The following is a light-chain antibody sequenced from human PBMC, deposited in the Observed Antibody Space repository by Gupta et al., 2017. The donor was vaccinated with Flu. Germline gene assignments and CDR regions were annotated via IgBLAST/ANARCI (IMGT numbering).Light chain of an antibody. CDR2: EVG. CDR3: SSYTSSSTRV. CDR1: SSDVGGYNY. J-gene: IGLJ3*02. V-gene: IGLV2-14*01. Sequence: QSALTQPASVSGCPGQSITISCTGTSSDVGGYNYVSWYQQHPGKAPKLMIYEVGNRPSGVSNRFSGSKSGNTASLTISGLQAEDEADYYCSSYTSSSTRVFGGGTKLTVL.